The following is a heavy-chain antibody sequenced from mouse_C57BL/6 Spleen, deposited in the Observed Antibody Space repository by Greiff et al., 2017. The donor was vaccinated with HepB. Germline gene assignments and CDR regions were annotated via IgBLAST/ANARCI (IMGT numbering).Heavy chain of an antibody. CDR3: ARRDY. V-gene: IGHV1-26*01. Sequence: EVQLQQSGPELVKPGASVKISCKASGYTFTDYYMNWVKQSHGKSLEWIGDINPNNGGTSYNQKFKGKATLTVDKSSSTAYMELRSLTSEDSAVYYCARRDYWGQSTTLTVSS. J-gene: IGHJ2*01. CDR1: GYTFTDYY. CDR2: INPNNGGT.